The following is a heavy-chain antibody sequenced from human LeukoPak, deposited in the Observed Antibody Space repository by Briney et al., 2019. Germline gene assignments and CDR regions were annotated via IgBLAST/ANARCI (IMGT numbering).Heavy chain of an antibody. J-gene: IGHJ4*02. CDR3: ARSAYSSSHYFDY. D-gene: IGHD6-13*01. V-gene: IGHV4-59*12. Sequence: SETLSLTCTVSGGSISSYYWSWIRQPPGKGLEWIGYIYYSGSTNYNPSLKSRVTISVDTSKNQFSLKLSSVTAADTAVYYCARSAYSSSHYFDYWGQGTLVTVSS. CDR1: GGSISSYY. CDR2: IYYSGST.